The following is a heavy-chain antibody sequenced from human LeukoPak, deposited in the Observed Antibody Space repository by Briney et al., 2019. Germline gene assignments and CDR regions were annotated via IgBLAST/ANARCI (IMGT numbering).Heavy chain of an antibody. CDR3: ARDQEAVAGNFPSSDY. J-gene: IGHJ4*02. Sequence: ASVKVSCKASGYTFTSYGISWVRQAPGQGLEWMGWISAYNGNTNYAQKLQGRVTMTTDTSTSTAYMELSSLRSDDTAVYYCARDQEAVAGNFPSSDYWGQGTLVTVSS. CDR2: ISAYNGNT. V-gene: IGHV1-18*01. D-gene: IGHD6-19*01. CDR1: GYTFTSYG.